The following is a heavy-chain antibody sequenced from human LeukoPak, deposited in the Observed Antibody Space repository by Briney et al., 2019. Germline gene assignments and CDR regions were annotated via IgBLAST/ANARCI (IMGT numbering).Heavy chain of an antibody. CDR2: INHSGST. D-gene: IGHD3-22*01. Sequence: SETLSLTCAVYGGSFSGYYWSWIRQPPGKGLEWIGEINHSGSTNYNPSLKSRVTISVDTSKNQFSLKLCSVTAADTAVYYCARAKAIVVVQSPRAFDIWGQGTMVTVSS. CDR3: ARAKAIVVVQSPRAFDI. CDR1: GGSFSGYY. J-gene: IGHJ3*02. V-gene: IGHV4-34*01.